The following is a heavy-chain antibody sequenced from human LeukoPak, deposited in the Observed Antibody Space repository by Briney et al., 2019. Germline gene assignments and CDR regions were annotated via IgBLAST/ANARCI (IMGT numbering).Heavy chain of an antibody. J-gene: IGHJ4*02. CDR1: GLTFSNYA. V-gene: IGHV3-23*01. CDR3: AKITKATTPNY. Sequence: LGGSLGLSCAASGLTFSNYAMNWVRQASGRGLEWVSGITDSGRKTYYADSVKGRFSISRDNSKNTVYLQMSDLRAEDTAVYYCAKITKATTPNYWGQGTLVTVSS. D-gene: IGHD4-17*01. CDR2: ITDSGRKT.